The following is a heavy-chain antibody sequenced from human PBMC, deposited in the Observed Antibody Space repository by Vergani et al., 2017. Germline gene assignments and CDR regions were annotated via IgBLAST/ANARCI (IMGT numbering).Heavy chain of an antibody. V-gene: IGHV4-31*03. Sequence: QVQLQESGPGLVKPSQTLSLTCTVSGGSISSGGYYWSWIRQHPGKGLEWIGYIYYSGSTYYNPSLKSRVTISVDTSKNQFSLKLSSVTAADPAVYYCASGAGDRYSGSYYDDYFDYWGQGTLVTVSS. D-gene: IGHD1-26*01. CDR1: GGSISSGGYY. CDR3: ASGAGDRYSGSYYDDYFDY. J-gene: IGHJ4*02. CDR2: IYYSGST.